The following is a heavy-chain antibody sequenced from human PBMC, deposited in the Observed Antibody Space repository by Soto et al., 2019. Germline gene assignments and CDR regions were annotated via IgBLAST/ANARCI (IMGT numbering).Heavy chain of an antibody. V-gene: IGHV3-9*01. Sequence: SCAAPGFTFDGYAMHWVRQAPGKGLEWVSGISWNSGSIGYADSVKGRFTISRDNAKNSLYLQMNSLRAEDTAVYYCATSRSFDYWGQGALVTVSS. CDR3: ATSRSFDY. CDR1: GFTFDGYA. CDR2: ISWNSGSI. J-gene: IGHJ4*02. D-gene: IGHD3-10*01.